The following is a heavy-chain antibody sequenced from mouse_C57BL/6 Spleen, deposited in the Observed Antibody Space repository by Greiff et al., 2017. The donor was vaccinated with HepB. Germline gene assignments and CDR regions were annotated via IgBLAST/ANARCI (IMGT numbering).Heavy chain of an antibody. CDR2: INPNNGGT. J-gene: IGHJ4*01. CDR1: GYTFTDYN. Sequence: VQLKQSGPELVKPGASVKMSCKASGYTFTDYNMHWVKQSHGKSLEWIGYINPNNGGTSYNQKFKGKATLTVNKSSSTAYMELRSLTSEDSAVYYCATHPYSYYAMDYWGQGTSVTVSS. V-gene: IGHV1-22*01. D-gene: IGHD2-10*01. CDR3: ATHPYSYYAMDY.